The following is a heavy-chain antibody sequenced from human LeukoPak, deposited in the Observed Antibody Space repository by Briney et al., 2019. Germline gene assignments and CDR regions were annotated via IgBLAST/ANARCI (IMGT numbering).Heavy chain of an antibody. J-gene: IGHJ4*02. CDR2: IFYTGST. CDR3: ARGNSENYYHYFDY. Sequence: SETLSLTCSVFGDSISGYYWSWIRQPPGKGLEWIAWIFYTGSTNYNPSLKSRVSISVDTSKNHLSLKLSSVTAADTAVYYCARGNSENYYHYFDYWGQGTLVTVSS. V-gene: IGHV4-59*08. D-gene: IGHD1-26*01. CDR1: GDSISGYY.